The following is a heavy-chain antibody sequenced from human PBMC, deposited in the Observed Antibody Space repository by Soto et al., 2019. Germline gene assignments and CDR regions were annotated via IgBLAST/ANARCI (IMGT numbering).Heavy chain of an antibody. CDR3: ARSYQPDDAFDV. D-gene: IGHD2-2*01. J-gene: IGHJ3*01. CDR2: IIPIFGTA. V-gene: IGHV1-69*13. Sequence: SVKVSCKASGGTFSSYAISWVRQAPGQGLEWMGGIIPIFGTANYAQKFQGRVTITADESTSTAYMELSSLRSEDTAVYYCARSYQPDDAFDVWGQGTMVTVSS. CDR1: GGTFSSYA.